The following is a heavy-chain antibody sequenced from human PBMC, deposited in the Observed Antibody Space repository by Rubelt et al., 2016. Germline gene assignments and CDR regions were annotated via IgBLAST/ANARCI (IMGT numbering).Heavy chain of an antibody. J-gene: IGHJ4*02. V-gene: IGHV4-59*01. CDR2: YYSGST. CDR3: AREHIFLAAGVAGTPGYFDY. D-gene: IGHD6-19*01. Sequence: YYSGSTNYNPSLKSRVTISVDTSKNQFSLKLSSVTAADTAVYYCAREHIFLAAGVAGTPGYFDYWGQGTLVTVSS.